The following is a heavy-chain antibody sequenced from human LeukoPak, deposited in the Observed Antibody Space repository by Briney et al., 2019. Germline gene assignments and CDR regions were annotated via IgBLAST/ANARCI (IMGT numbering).Heavy chain of an antibody. CDR2: IRYDGSNK. J-gene: IGHJ4*02. Sequence: GGSLRLSCAASGFTFSSYGMHWVRQAPGKGLEWVAFIRYDGSNKYYADSVKGRFTISRDNSKNTLYLQMNSLRAEDTAVYYCAKGRRYYDRKSTNYFDYWGQGTLVTVSS. CDR1: GFTFSSYG. CDR3: AKGRRYYDRKSTNYFDY. D-gene: IGHD3-22*01. V-gene: IGHV3-30*02.